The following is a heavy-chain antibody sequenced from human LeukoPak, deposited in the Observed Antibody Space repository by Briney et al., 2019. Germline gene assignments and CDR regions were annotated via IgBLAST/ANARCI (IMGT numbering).Heavy chain of an antibody. CDR2: ISWNSGSI. J-gene: IGHJ6*02. Sequence: QPGRSLRLSCAASGFTFDDYAMHWVRQAPGKGLEWVSGISWNSGSIGYADSVKGRFTISRDNAKNSLYLQMNSLRAEDTAFYYCAKDTLIAVADYGMDVWGQGTTVTVSS. V-gene: IGHV3-9*01. CDR1: GFTFDDYA. D-gene: IGHD6-19*01. CDR3: AKDTLIAVADYGMDV.